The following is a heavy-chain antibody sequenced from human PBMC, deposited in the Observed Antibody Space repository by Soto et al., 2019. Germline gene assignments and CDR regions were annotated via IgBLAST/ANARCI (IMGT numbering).Heavy chain of an antibody. CDR1: GFIFSRYG. CDR2: ISYDGSNK. D-gene: IGHD3-10*01. J-gene: IGHJ6*02. Sequence: LRLSCAASGFIFSRYGMHWVRQAPGKGLEWVAVISYDGSNKYYAESVKGRLIISRDKSENTLYLQMNSLRAEDTAVYYCAKDLGSGKPYYYYAMDVWGQGTTVTVSS. CDR3: AKDLGSGKPYYYYAMDV. V-gene: IGHV3-30*18.